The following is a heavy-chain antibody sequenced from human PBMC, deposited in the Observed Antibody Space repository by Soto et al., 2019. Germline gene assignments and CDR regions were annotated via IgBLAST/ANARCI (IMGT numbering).Heavy chain of an antibody. CDR1: GFTVSSNY. V-gene: IGHV3-53*04. Sequence: GGSLRLSCAASGFTVSSNYMSWVRQAPGKGLEWVSVIYSGGSTYYADSVKGRFTISRHNSKNTLYLQMNSLRAEDTAVYYCTSALIPGYYSKDAFDIWGQGTMVTVSS. J-gene: IGHJ3*02. D-gene: IGHD3-22*01. CDR2: IYSGGST. CDR3: TSALIPGYYSKDAFDI.